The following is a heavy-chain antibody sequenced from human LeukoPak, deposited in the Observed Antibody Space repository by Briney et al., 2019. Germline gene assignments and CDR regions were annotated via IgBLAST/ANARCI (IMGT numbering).Heavy chain of an antibody. CDR3: AKDRVTIFGVVIRDFDY. Sequence: GRSLRLSCAASGFTFSSYGMHWVRQAPGKGLEWVAFIRYDGSNKYYADSVKGRFTISRDNSKNTLYLQMNSLRAEDTAVYYCAKDRVTIFGVVIRDFDYWGQGTLVTVSS. V-gene: IGHV3-30*02. J-gene: IGHJ4*02. CDR1: GFTFSSYG. CDR2: IRYDGSNK. D-gene: IGHD3-3*01.